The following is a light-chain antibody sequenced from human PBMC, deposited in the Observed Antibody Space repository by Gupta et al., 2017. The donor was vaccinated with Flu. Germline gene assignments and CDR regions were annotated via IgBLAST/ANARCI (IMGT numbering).Light chain of an antibody. CDR1: SSDVGGYNY. CDR2: EVN. CDR3: SAYAGGKILAV. Sequence: VTISCTGTSSDVGGYNYVSWYQQHPGKAPKLIISEVNKRPSGVPDRFSGSKSGNTASLTVSGLQPEDEADYYCSAYAGGKILAVFGRGTKLTVL. V-gene: IGLV2-8*01. J-gene: IGLJ2*01.